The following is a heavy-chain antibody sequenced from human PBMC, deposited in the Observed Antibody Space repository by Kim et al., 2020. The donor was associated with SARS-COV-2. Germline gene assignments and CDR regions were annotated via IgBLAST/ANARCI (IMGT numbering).Heavy chain of an antibody. Sequence: KGRFTISRDNSKDTVYLQMNSLRGEDTAIYYCARDRGCTSTRCSINWFDPWGQGTLVTVSS. CDR3: ARDRGCTSTRCSINWFDP. J-gene: IGHJ5*02. V-gene: IGHV3-30*01. D-gene: IGHD2-2*01.